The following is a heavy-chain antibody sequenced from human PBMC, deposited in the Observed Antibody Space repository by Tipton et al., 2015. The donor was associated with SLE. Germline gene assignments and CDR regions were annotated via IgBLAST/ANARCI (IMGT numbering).Heavy chain of an antibody. Sequence: TLSLTCAVSGGSISSHYWSWIRQPPGKGLEWIGYIYDSGSTNYNPSLKSRVTISVDTSKNQFSLKLSSVTAADTAVYYCARDYGDLYYFDYWGQGTLVTVSS. CDR1: GGSISSHY. CDR2: IYDSGST. D-gene: IGHD4-17*01. V-gene: IGHV4-59*11. J-gene: IGHJ4*02. CDR3: ARDYGDLYYFDY.